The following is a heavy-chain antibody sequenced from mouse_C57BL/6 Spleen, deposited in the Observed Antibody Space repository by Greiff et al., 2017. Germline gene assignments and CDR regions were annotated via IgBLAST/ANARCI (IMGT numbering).Heavy chain of an antibody. D-gene: IGHD2-1*01. V-gene: IGHV1-69*01. CDR2: IDPSDSYT. CDR3: ARPGGNYAWFAY. Sequence: KESCKASGYTFTSYWMHWVKQRPGQGLEWIGEIDPSDSYTNYNQKFKGKSTLTVDKSSSTAYMQLSSLTSEDSAVYYCARPGGNYAWFAYWGQGTLVTVSA. CDR1: GYTFTSYW. J-gene: IGHJ3*01.